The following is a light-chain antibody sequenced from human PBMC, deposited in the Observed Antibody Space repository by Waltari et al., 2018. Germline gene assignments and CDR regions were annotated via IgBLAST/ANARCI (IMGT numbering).Light chain of an antibody. J-gene: IGKJ1*01. CDR1: QSLVSRDGNTY. Sequence: EVMLTQFPLSLSVTLGQPATIACRSSQSLVSRDGNTYFNWFQQRPGQSQRRLLYKVSNRDSGVPDRFSGSGSGTAFTLTISRVEAEDVGVYYCMQGTDWPWTFGQGTKVEIK. CDR3: MQGTDWPWT. CDR2: KVS. V-gene: IGKV2-30*01.